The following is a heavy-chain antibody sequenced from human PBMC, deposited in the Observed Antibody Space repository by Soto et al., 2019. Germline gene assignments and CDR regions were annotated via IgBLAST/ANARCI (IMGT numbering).Heavy chain of an antibody. CDR2: IYSDGST. V-gene: IGHV3-53*01. CDR1: GLPVSTNY. D-gene: IGHD1-1*01. Sequence: GGSLTLSCVVSGLPVSTNYMSWVRQAPGKGLEWVSFIYSDGSTYYGDSVKARFTISRDNSKNTLYLQMNSLRAADTAVYYSAESVRQWMEPFDYWCQGALVTVSS. J-gene: IGHJ4*02. CDR3: AESVRQWMEPFDY.